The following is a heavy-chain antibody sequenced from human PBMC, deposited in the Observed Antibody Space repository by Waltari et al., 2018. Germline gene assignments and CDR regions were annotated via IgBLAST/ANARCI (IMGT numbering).Heavy chain of an antibody. CDR1: GGSISSYY. D-gene: IGHD3-3*01. CDR3: ARDEYYDFWSGYSTTGYYYGMDV. CDR2: IYYSGST. V-gene: IGHV4-59*01. Sequence: QVQLQESGPGLVKPSETLSLTCTVSGGSISSYYWSWIRQPPGKGLEWIGYIYYSGSTNYTPSLKSRVTISVDTSKNQFSLKLSSVTAADTAVYYCARDEYYDFWSGYSTTGYYYGMDVWGQGTTVTVSS. J-gene: IGHJ6*02.